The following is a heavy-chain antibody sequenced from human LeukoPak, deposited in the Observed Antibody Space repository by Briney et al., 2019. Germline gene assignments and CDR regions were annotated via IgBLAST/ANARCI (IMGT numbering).Heavy chain of an antibody. CDR3: TTDRGAFDI. CDR1: GFTFHHYS. CDR2: ISWDGGIT. V-gene: IGHV3-43*01. Sequence: PGGSLRLSCAASGFTFHHYSMHWVRQPPGKGLEWVSLISWDGGITYYADSVRGRFTISRDNSKNSLSLEMNSLKTEDTAVYYCTTDRGAFDIWGQGTMVTVSS. J-gene: IGHJ3*02.